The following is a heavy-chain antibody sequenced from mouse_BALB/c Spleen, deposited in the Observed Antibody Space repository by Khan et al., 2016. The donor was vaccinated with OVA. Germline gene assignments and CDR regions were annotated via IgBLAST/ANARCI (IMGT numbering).Heavy chain of an antibody. D-gene: IGHD6-1*01. J-gene: IGHJ1*01. V-gene: IGHV9-3-1*01. CDR3: AKLQPCWYFDL. CDR1: GYTFTNYG. CDR2: INTYTGEP. Sequence: QIQLVQSGPELKKPGETVKISCKASGYTFTNYGMNWVKQAPGKGLKWMGWINTYTGEPTYADDFKGRFAFSLETSASTAYLQINNLKNEDTAKXYCAKLQPCWYFDLWGAGTTVTVSS.